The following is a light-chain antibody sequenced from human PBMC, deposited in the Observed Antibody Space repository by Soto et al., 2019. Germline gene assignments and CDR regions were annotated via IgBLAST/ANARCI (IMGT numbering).Light chain of an antibody. J-gene: IGKJ3*01. CDR2: DAS. V-gene: IGKV3-20*01. CDR1: QSVSSSY. Sequence: EIVLTQSPGTLSLSPGERATLSCRASQSVSSSYLAWYQQKPGQAPRLLIYDASNRATGIPARFSGSGSGTDFTLTISSLEPEDFALYYCQQWKTFGPGTKVEIK. CDR3: QQWKT.